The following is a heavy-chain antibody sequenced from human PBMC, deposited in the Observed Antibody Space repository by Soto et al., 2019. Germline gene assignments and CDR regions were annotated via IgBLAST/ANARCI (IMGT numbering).Heavy chain of an antibody. D-gene: IGHD2-15*01. CDR2: IYYSGST. J-gene: IGHJ4*02. Sequence: QLLESGPGLVKPSETLSLTCTVSGGSISSSSYYWGWIRQPPGKGLEWIGSIYYSGSTYYNPSLKSRVTISVDTSKNQFSLKLSSVTAADTAVYYCARHRVVAARWGFFDYWGQGTLVTVSS. CDR1: GGSISSSSYY. CDR3: ARHRVVAARWGFFDY. V-gene: IGHV4-39*01.